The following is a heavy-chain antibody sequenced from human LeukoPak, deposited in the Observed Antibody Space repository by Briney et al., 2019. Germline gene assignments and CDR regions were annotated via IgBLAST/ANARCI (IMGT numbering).Heavy chain of an antibody. J-gene: IGHJ6*03. CDR1: GFTFSSYA. D-gene: IGHD3-3*02. CDR3: ARCHFPGYYYMDV. V-gene: IGHV3-30-3*01. Sequence: PGGSLRLSCAASGFTFSSYAMHWVRQAPGKGLEWVAVISYDGSNKYYADSVKGRFTISRGNSKSTLYLQMNSLRAEDTAVYYCARCHFPGYYYMDVWGKGTTVTVSS. CDR2: ISYDGSNK.